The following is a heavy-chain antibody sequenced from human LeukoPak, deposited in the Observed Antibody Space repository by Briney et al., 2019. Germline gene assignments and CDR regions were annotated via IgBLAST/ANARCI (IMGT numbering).Heavy chain of an antibody. CDR3: ATSPYFDWLLSFG. D-gene: IGHD3-9*01. CDR1: GFTFTSHW. CDR2: IKNDGNDT. J-gene: IGHJ4*02. Sequence: QAGGSLRLSCAASGFTFTSHWMHWVRQTPGKGLVWVSGIKNDGNDTAYADSVKGRFTISRDNSKNTLYLQMNSLRAEDTAVYYCATSPYFDWLLSFGWGQGTLVTVSS. V-gene: IGHV3-74*01.